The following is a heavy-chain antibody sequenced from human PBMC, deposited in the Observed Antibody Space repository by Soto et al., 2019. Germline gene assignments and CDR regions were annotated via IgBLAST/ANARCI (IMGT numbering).Heavy chain of an antibody. Sequence: DVQLVESGGGLIQPGESLRLSCAAFGLTVSGKKYVAWVRQAPGKGLEWVSALYDVDGTYYADSVKGRFTTSRDSSKTTVYLQMNGLRPDDTAVYYCASWHEREHAYHVWGQGTTVTVSS. D-gene: IGHD1-1*01. CDR2: LYDVDGT. J-gene: IGHJ3*01. CDR1: GLTVSGKKY. V-gene: IGHV3-53*01. CDR3: ASWHEREHAYHV.